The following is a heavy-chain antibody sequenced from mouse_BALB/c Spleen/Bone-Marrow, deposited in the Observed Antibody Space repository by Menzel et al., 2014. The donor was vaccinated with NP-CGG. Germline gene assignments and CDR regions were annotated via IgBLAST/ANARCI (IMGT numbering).Heavy chain of an antibody. V-gene: IGHV14-3*02. CDR3: ASYRYAWYFDV. CDR1: GFNIXDTY. D-gene: IGHD2-14*01. Sequence: LVESGAELVKPGASVKLSCTASGFNIXDTYMHWVEQRPEQGLEWIGRIDPANGNTKYDPKFQGKATITADTSSNTAYLQLSSLTSEDTAVYYCASYRYAWYFDVWGAGTTVTVSS. CDR2: IDPANGNT. J-gene: IGHJ1*01.